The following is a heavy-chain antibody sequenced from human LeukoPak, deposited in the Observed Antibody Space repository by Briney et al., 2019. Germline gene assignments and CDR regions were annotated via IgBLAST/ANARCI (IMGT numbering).Heavy chain of an antibody. Sequence: ASVKVSCKASGYTFTSYDINWVRQATGQGLEWMGWINPNSGGTNYAQKFQGRVTMTRDTSISTAYMELSRLRSDDTAVYYCARRPLGYCTNGVCYTIDYWGQGTLVTVSS. V-gene: IGHV1-2*02. J-gene: IGHJ4*02. D-gene: IGHD2-8*01. CDR3: ARRPLGYCTNGVCYTIDY. CDR2: INPNSGGT. CDR1: GYTFTSYD.